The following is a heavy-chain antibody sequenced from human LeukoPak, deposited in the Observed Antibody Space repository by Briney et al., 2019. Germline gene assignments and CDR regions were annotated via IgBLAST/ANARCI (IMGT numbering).Heavy chain of an antibody. V-gene: IGHV4-34*01. CDR3: ARKSKGRYYYMDV. D-gene: IGHD4-11*01. Sequence: SETLSLTCAVYGGSFSGYYWSWIRQPPAKGLEWIGEINHSGSTNYNPSLKSRVTISVDTSKNQFSLKLSSVTAADTAVYYCARKSKGRYYYMDVWGKGTTVTVSS. CDR1: GGSFSGYY. J-gene: IGHJ6*03. CDR2: INHSGST.